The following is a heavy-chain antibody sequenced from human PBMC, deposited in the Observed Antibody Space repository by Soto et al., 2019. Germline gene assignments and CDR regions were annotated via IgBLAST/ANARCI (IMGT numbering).Heavy chain of an antibody. CDR1: GGSVSSGSYY. CDR2: MYYSGST. V-gene: IGHV4-61*01. D-gene: IGHD3-22*01. CDR3: ARGLPQYYYDSSGYYSDY. J-gene: IGHJ4*02. Sequence: SETLSLTCTVSGGSVSSGSYYWSWIRQPPGKGLEWIGYMYYSGSTKYNPSLKSRVTISVDTSKNQFSLKLSSVTAADTAVYYCARGLPQYYYDSSGYYSDYGGQGTLVTVSS.